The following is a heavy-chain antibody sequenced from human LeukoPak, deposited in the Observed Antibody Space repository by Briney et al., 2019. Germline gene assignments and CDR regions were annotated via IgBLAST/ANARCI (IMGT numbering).Heavy chain of an antibody. CDR2: IYTSGST. D-gene: IGHD3-3*01. J-gene: IGHJ5*02. CDR3: AREFQSGHYDFWSGYYDYNWFDP. Sequence: SETLSLTCTVSGGSISSYYWSWIRQPAGKGLEWIGRIYTSGSTNYNPSLKSRVTMSVDTSKNQFSLKLSSVTAADTAVYYCAREFQSGHYDFWSGYYDYNWFDPWGQGTLVTVSS. V-gene: IGHV4-4*07. CDR1: GGSISSYY.